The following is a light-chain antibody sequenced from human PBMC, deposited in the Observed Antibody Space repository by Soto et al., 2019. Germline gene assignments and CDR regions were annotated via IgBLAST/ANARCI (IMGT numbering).Light chain of an antibody. CDR3: MQALQTPYT. V-gene: IGKV2-28*01. J-gene: IGKJ2*01. CDR2: LGS. Sequence: DSVLTQSPPSLPVTPGESASISCSSSQSLLHSNGYNYLDWYLQNPGQSPQLLIYLGSTRASGVPDRFSGSGSRTDFTLTISRVEAEDVGIYHCMQALQTPYTFGQGTKLEIK. CDR1: QSLLHSNGYNY.